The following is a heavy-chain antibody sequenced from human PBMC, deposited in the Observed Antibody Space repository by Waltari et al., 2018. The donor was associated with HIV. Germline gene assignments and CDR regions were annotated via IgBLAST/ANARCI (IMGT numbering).Heavy chain of an antibody. CDR2: FWSDGAEN. D-gene: IGHD6-6*01. V-gene: IGHV3-33*01. CDR3: ARGYSSSRWIPLYH. Sequence: QVQLVESGGGVVQPGTSLTLSCAVSGFTFSNFAIHWVRQSTGEGLGGWAGFWSDGAENSYADAVKGRFTVSKDSSQKTLYLHLTSLRAEDTALYYCARGYSSSRWIPLYHWGRGTLVTVSS. J-gene: IGHJ4*02. CDR1: GFTFSNFA.